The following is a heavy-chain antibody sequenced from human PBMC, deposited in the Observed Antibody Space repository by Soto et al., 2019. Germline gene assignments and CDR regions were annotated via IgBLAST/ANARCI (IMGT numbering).Heavy chain of an antibody. V-gene: IGHV3-30-3*01. CDR3: ARGGIVLMVYARVGNAFDI. J-gene: IGHJ3*02. CDR2: ISYDGSNK. D-gene: IGHD2-8*01. Sequence: PGGSLRLSCAASGFTFSSYAMHWVRQAPGKGLEWVAVISYDGSNKYYADSVKGRFTISRDNSKNTLYLQMNSLRAEDTAVYYCARGGIVLMVYARVGNAFDIWGQGTMVTV. CDR1: GFTFSSYA.